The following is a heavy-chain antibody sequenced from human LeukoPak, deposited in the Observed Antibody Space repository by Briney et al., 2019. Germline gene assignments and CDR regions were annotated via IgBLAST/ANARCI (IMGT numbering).Heavy chain of an antibody. CDR2: INHSGST. V-gene: IGHV4-34*01. D-gene: IGHD6-13*01. Sequence: SSETLSLTCAVYGGSFSGYYWSWIRQPPGKVLEWIGEINHSGSTNYNPSLKSRVTISVDKSKNQFSLKLSSVTAADAAVYYCARGDRVDSSSWYNWFDPWGQGTLVTVSS. CDR3: ARGDRVDSSSWYNWFDP. CDR1: GGSFSGYY. J-gene: IGHJ5*02.